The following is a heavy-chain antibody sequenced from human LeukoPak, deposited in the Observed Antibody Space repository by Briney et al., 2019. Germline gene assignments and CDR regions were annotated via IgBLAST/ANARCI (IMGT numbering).Heavy chain of an antibody. J-gene: IGHJ4*02. D-gene: IGHD3-22*01. CDR3: AGMPDYYDSSGYEGSKDY. V-gene: IGHV1-69*04. Sequence: SVKVSCKAAGGSFGSYAISWVRQAPGQGLEWMGRIIPILGIANYAQKFQGRVTITADKSTSTAYIELSSLRSEDTAVYYCAGMPDYYDSSGYEGSKDYWGQGTLVTVSS. CDR2: IIPILGIA. CDR1: GGSFGSYA.